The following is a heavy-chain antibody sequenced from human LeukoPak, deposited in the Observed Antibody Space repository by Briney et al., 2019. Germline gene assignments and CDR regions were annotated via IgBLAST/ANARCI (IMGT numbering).Heavy chain of an antibody. J-gene: IGHJ4*01. CDR2: IIHICGTA. CDR3: ASARGKVSKGDD. CDR1: GGTFSSYA. V-gene: IGHV1-69*05. D-gene: IGHD6-6*01. Sequence: SVKVSCKASGGTFSSYAISWVRQAPGHGLEWMGGIIHICGTANYAQKFQGRVTITTGESTSTAYMELSSLRSEDTAVYYCASARGKVSKGDDWGQGTLVTVSS.